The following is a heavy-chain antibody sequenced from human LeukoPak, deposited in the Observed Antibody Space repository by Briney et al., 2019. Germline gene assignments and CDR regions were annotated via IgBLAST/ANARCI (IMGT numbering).Heavy chain of an antibody. J-gene: IGHJ1*01. CDR1: GFTFSSYA. D-gene: IGHD5-24*01. CDR3: ARDLDDYNHLPPLFQH. CDR2: ISGGGSST. V-gene: IGHV3-23*01. Sequence: PGGSLRLSCAASGFTFSSYAMSWVRQAPGKGLEWVSAISGGGSSTYTADSVKGRFTISRDNSKSTLYLQMNSLRDEDTAVYYCARDLDDYNHLPPLFQHWGQGTLVTVSS.